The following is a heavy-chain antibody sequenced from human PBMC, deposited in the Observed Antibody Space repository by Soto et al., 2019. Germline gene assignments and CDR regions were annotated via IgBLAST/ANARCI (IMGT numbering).Heavy chain of an antibody. D-gene: IGHD4-4*01. CDR2: ISWNSGTK. CDR3: AKDRQYPRDYFHY. CDR1: GFTFDDYA. Sequence: EVQLVESGGGLVRPGRSLRLSCAASGFTFDDYAMHWVRQAPGKGLEWVSGISWNSGTKDYADSVKGRFTISRDNAKNCLYLQMDSLRAEDTAVYYCAKDRQYPRDYFHYWGQGTLVTVSS. V-gene: IGHV3-9*01. J-gene: IGHJ4*02.